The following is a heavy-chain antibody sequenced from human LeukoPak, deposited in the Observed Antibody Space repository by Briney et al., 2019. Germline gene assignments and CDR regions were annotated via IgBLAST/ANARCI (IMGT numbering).Heavy chain of an antibody. V-gene: IGHV3-23*01. D-gene: IGHD5-24*01. CDR3: AKAVDLATISVDI. J-gene: IGHJ3*02. CDR2: ISGSGGST. Sequence: PGGSLRLSCAASGFTFSSYGMSWVRQAPGKGLEWVSTISGSGGSTYYADSVKGRFTISRDNSKNTLYLQMNSLRVDDTAVYYCAKAVDLATISVDIWGQGTMVTVSS. CDR1: GFTFSSYG.